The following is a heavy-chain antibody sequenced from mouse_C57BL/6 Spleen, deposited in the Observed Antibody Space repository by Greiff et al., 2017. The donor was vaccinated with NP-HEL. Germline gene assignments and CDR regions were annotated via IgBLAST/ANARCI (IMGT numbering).Heavy chain of an antibody. V-gene: IGHV1-82*01. CDR1: GYAFSSSW. CDR2: IYPGDGDT. CDR3: ARVAYNSYFDY. J-gene: IGHJ2*01. Sequence: QVQLQQSGPELVKPGASVKISCKASGYAFSSSWMNWVKQRPGKGLEWIGRIYPGDGDTNYNWKFKGKATLTTDKSSSTAYMQLSSLRSEESAVSFCARVAYNSYFDYWGQGTTLTVSS. D-gene: IGHD6-5*01.